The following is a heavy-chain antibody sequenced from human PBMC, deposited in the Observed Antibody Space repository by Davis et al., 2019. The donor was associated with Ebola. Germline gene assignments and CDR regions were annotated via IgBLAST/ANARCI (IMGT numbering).Heavy chain of an antibody. CDR1: GGSISSYY. D-gene: IGHD2-15*01. J-gene: IGHJ6*02. Sequence: SETLSLTCTVSGGSISSYYWSWIRQPPGKGLEWIGEINHSGSTNYNPSLKSRVTISVDTSKNQFSLKLSSVTAADTAVYYCARQSVVYYYYGMDVWGQGTTVTVSS. CDR3: ARQSVVYYYYGMDV. CDR2: INHSGST. V-gene: IGHV4-34*01.